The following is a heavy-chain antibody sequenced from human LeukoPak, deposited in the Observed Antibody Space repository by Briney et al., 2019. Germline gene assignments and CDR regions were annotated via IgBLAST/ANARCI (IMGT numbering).Heavy chain of an antibody. J-gene: IGHJ4*02. CDR3: ARVRDYYDSSGYHLAYYFDY. D-gene: IGHD3-22*01. CDR1: GGTFSSYA. CDR2: IIPILGTS. V-gene: IGHV1-69*13. Sequence: SVKVSCKASGGTFSSYAISWVRQAPGQGLGWMGGIIPILGTSNYAQKFQGRVTITADESTTTAYMELSSLRSEDTDMYYCARVRDYYDSSGYHLAYYFDYWGQGTLVTVSS.